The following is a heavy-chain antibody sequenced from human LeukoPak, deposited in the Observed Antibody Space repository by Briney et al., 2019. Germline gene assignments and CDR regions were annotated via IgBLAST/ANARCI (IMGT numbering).Heavy chain of an antibody. CDR1: GFTFSSYW. J-gene: IGHJ4*02. V-gene: IGHV3-7*01. CDR2: IKQDGSEK. D-gene: IGHD2-21*02. Sequence: GGSLRLSCGASGFTFSSYWMSWVGQAPGKGLEWVANIKQDGSEKYYVDSVKGRFTISRDDAKNSLYLQMNSLRAEDTAVYYCARARTDCGSDCYPYYFDYWGQGTLVTVSS. CDR3: ARARTDCGSDCYPYYFDY.